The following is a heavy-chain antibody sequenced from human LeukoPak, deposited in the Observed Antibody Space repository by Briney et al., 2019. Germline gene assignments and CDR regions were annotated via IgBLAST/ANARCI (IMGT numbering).Heavy chain of an antibody. J-gene: IGHJ4*02. CDR1: GFTFSSYA. CDR2: IGGSGGST. Sequence: GGSLRLSCAASGFTFSSYAMSWVRQAPGKGLEWVSAIGGSGGSTYYADSVKGRFTISRDNSKNTLYLQMNSLRAEDTAVYYCATSPKPYYYDSSGYYSTPPDYWGQGTLVTVSS. CDR3: ATSPKPYYYDSSGYYSTPPDY. D-gene: IGHD3-22*01. V-gene: IGHV3-23*01.